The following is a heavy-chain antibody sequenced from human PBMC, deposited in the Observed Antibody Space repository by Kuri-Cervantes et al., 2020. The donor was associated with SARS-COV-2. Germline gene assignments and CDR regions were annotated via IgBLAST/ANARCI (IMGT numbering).Heavy chain of an antibody. CDR2: IKQDGSEE. V-gene: IGHV3-7*01. CDR1: GFTFSSYA. J-gene: IGHJ3*02. D-gene: IGHD6-19*01. CDR3: ARSLFSAWLVMSAFDM. Sequence: GGSLRLSCAASGFTFSSYAMSWVRQAPGKGLEWVANIKQDGSEEYYVDSLRGRFTISRDNAKNSLYLQLNNLRAEDTAVYYCARSLFSAWLVMSAFDMWGQGTMVTVSS.